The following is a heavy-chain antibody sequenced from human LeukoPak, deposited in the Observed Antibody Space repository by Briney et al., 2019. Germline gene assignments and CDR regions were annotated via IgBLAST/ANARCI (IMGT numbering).Heavy chain of an antibody. CDR1: GGSISSYY. V-gene: IGHV4-59*01. Sequence: PSETLSLTCTVSGGSISSYYWSWIRQPPGKGLEWFGYIYYSGSTNYNPSLKSRVTISVDTSKNQFSLKLSSVTAADTAVYYCARDRRDGYKRMDYWGQGTLVTVSS. CDR3: ARDRRDGYKRMDY. D-gene: IGHD5-24*01. J-gene: IGHJ4*02. CDR2: IYYSGST.